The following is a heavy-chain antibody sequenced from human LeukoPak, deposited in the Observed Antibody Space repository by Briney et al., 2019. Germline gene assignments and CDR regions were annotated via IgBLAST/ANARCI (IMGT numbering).Heavy chain of an antibody. J-gene: IGHJ4*02. CDR3: SRDPRLLDY. Sequence: PGGSLRLSCAASGFTFSDHYMSWIRQAPGKGLEWIVYISPNSNDISYADSVKGRFTISRDNAKNSLYLQMNSPTVEDTGVYYCSRDPRLLDYWGQGSLVTVSS. CDR2: ISPNSNDI. D-gene: IGHD6-25*01. V-gene: IGHV3-11*01. CDR1: GFTFSDHY.